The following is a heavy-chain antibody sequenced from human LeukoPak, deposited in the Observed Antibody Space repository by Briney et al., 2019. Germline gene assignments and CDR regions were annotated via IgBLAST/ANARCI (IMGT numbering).Heavy chain of an antibody. CDR3: ARDDCSSTSCYLDY. CDR1: GYTFTSSY. V-gene: IGHV1-46*01. CDR2: IHPSDTST. D-gene: IGHD2-2*01. Sequence: ASVKVSCKAPGYTFTSSYLHWVRQAPGQGLEWVGIIHPSDTSTSYAQRFQGRVTMTRDTATSTVYMELSSLRSEDTAVYYCARDDCSSTSCYLDYWGQGTLVTVSS. J-gene: IGHJ4*02.